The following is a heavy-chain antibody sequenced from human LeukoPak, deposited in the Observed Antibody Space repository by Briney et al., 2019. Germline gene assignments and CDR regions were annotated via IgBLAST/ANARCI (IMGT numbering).Heavy chain of an antibody. CDR1: GGSFSGYY. CDR3: ARVSSRDSRFDP. CDR2: INHSGST. D-gene: IGHD5-24*01. J-gene: IGHJ5*02. V-gene: IGHV4-34*01. Sequence: TSETLSLTCAVYGGSFSGYYWSWIRQPPGKGLEWIGEINHSGSTNYNPSLKSRVTISVDTSKNQFSLKLSSVTAADTAVYHCARVSSRDSRFDPWGQGTLVTVSS.